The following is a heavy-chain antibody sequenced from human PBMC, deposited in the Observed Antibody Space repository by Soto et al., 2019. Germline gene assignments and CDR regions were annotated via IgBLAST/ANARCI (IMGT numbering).Heavy chain of an antibody. D-gene: IGHD2-15*01. CDR3: ARDEMVVATGSRTWHYYYGMDV. Sequence: QVQLVQSGAEVKKPGSSVKVSCKSSGGTFSTYAISWVRQAPGQGLEWMGGIIPIFGTANYAQKFQGRVTITADEPTTTAYMEVISLRSEDTAVYYCARDEMVVATGSRTWHYYYGMDVWGQGTTVTVSS. J-gene: IGHJ6*02. CDR2: IIPIFGTA. CDR1: GGTFSTYA. V-gene: IGHV1-69*12.